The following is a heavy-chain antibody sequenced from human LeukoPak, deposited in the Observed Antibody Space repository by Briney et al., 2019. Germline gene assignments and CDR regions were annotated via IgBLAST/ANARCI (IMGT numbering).Heavy chain of an antibody. V-gene: IGHV1-8*01. Sequence: ASVKVSCKASGDTFTSYDINWVRQATGQGLEWMGWMNPNSGNTVYAQKFQGRVTMTRNTSIRTAYMALSSLTSEDTAAYYCATEWAAGIPAAGPKKTTWGLGTTTYNWFDPWGPGTLVTVSS. CDR3: ATEWAAGIPAAGPKKTTWGLGTTTYNWFDP. CDR1: GDTFTSYD. D-gene: IGHD6-13*01. CDR2: MNPNSGNT. J-gene: IGHJ5*02.